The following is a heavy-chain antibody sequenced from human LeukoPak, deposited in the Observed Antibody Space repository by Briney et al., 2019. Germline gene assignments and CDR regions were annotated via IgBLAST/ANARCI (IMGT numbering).Heavy chain of an antibody. Sequence: DSLKVSCKPAVYTFTRYVINRVRQATGQGLEWMGGMDPNSVKTGYAQTFPGRVTMTYHTSIRTASIHRRSARSEDTAVYYCARGVAVGYCSGGSCYSGGYWFDLWGQGTLVTVSS. CDR1: VYTFTRYV. CDR2: MDPNSVKT. J-gene: IGHJ5*02. V-gene: IGHV1-8*01. CDR3: ARGVAVGYCSGGSCYSGGYWFDL. D-gene: IGHD2-15*01.